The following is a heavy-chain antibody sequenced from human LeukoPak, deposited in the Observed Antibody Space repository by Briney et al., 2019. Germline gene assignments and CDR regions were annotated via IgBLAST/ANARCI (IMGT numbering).Heavy chain of an antibody. J-gene: IGHJ4*02. D-gene: IGHD5-12*01. CDR3: ARDAMVATLVYIDY. CDR1: GGTFSSYA. V-gene: IGHV1-69*01. CDR2: IIPIFGTA. Sequence: ASVKVSCKASGGTFSSYAISWVRQAPGQGLEWMGGIIPIFGTANYAQKFQGRVTITADESTSTAYMELSSLRSEDTAVYYCARDAMVATLVYIDYWGQGTLVTVSS.